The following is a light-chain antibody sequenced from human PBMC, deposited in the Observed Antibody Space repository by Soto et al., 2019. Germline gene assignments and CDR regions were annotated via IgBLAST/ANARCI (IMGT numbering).Light chain of an antibody. CDR3: QQYNNWPSLT. CDR2: GAS. J-gene: IGKJ4*01. V-gene: IGKV3-15*01. Sequence: EIVMTKPPATLSVSPGERATLSCRARQSGSSNLAWYQQKPGQAPRLLIYGASTRATGIPARFSGSGSGTEFTLTISSLQSEDFAVYYCQQYNNWPSLTFGGGTKVEIK. CDR1: QSGSSN.